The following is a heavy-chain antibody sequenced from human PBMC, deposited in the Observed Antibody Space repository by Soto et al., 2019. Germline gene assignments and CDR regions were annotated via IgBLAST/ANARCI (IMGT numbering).Heavy chain of an antibody. V-gene: IGHV1-69*02. CDR2: INPILSMS. Sequence: ASMKVSYKASGDTFSFYTINWVRQAPGLGLEWVGRINPILSMSNYAQKFQGRVTMTADKSTSTAYMEMRSLRSEDTAMYYCATSYGSGYRAFDYWGQGALVTVSS. CDR3: ATSYGSGYRAFDY. D-gene: IGHD3-10*01. CDR1: GDTFSFYT. J-gene: IGHJ4*01.